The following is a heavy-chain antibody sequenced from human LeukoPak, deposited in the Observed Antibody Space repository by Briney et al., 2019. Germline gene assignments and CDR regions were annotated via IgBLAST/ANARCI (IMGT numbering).Heavy chain of an antibody. D-gene: IGHD1-26*01. V-gene: IGHV3-13*01. CDR2: IGTAGDT. CDR3: ARGSGGQTEFDY. Sequence: GGSLRLSCAASGFTFGNYDRHWVRQTTGKGLEWVSGIGTAGDTYYTGSVKGRFTISRENAKNSLYLQMNSLRAGDTAVYYCARGSGGQTEFDYWGQGILVAVSS. J-gene: IGHJ4*02. CDR1: GFTFGNYD.